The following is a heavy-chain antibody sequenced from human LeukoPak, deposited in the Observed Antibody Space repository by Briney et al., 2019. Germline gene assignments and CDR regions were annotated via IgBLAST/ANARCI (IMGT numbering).Heavy chain of an antibody. V-gene: IGHV1-46*01. D-gene: IGHD3-3*01. J-gene: IGHJ6*02. CDR1: GYTFTSYY. CDR3: ARKPYSYYDFWSGPYYYYYYGMDV. CDR2: INPSGGST. Sequence: ASVKVSCKASGYTFTSYYMHWVRQAPGQGLEWMGIINPSGGSTSYAQKFQGRVTMTRDTSTGTVYMELSSLRSEDTAVYYCARKPYSYYDFWSGPYYYYYYGMDVWGQGTTVTVSS.